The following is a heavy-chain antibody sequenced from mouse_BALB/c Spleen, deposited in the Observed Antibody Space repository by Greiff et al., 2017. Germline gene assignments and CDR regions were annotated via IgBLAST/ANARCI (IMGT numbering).Heavy chain of an antibody. CDR3: ARSYGNFLYYYAMDY. J-gene: IGHJ4*01. D-gene: IGHD2-1*01. Sequence: EVKLMESGGGLVQPGGSRKLSCAASGFTFSSFGMHWVRQAPEKGLEWVAYISSGSSTIYYADTVKGRFTISRDNPKNTLFLQMTSLRSEDTAMYYCARSYGNFLYYYAMDYWGQGTSVTVSS. V-gene: IGHV5-17*02. CDR1: GFTFSSFG. CDR2: ISSGSSTI.